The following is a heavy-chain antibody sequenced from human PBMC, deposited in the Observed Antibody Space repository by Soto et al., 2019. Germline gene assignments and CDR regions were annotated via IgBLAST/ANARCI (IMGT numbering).Heavy chain of an antibody. CDR2: IYPGDSDT. J-gene: IGHJ6*02. D-gene: IGHD2-2*01. V-gene: IGHV5-51*01. Sequence: PGKSLKISWNSTGYSSTRYWSGRVRQMPGKGLEWMGIIYPGDSDTRYSPSFQGQVTISADKSISTAYLQWSSLKASDTAMYYFARTTGSTSCGYYSGMYAWCQG. CDR3: ARTTGSTSCGYYSGMYA. CDR1: GYSSTRYW.